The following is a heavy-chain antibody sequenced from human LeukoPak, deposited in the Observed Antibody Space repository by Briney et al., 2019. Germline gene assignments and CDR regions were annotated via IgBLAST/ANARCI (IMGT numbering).Heavy chain of an antibody. CDR3: AKEVAAHRILDAFDF. J-gene: IGHJ3*01. Sequence: GGSLRLSCVASGFTFRTYAMSWVRQAPGKGLEWLSGINPTDSGDSTYCADSVVGRFTISRDDSKNTLYLQLNSLRADDTAVYYCAKEVAAHRILDAFDFWGQGTLVTVSS. D-gene: IGHD6-13*01. CDR2: INPTDSGDST. V-gene: IGHV3-23*01. CDR1: GFTFRTYA.